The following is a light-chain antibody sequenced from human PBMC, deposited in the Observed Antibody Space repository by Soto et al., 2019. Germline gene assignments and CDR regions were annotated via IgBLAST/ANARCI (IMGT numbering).Light chain of an antibody. CDR1: SRDVGGFDF. Sequence: QSALTQPRSVSGTPGQSVTISCSGTSRDVGGFDFVSWYQQSPGEGPRLLIYDVTKRPSGVPARFSGAKSGNTASLTISPLQAEDEGDYYCQVWDGDSEHVVFGGGTKLTVL. J-gene: IGLJ2*01. CDR2: DVT. V-gene: IGLV2-11*01. CDR3: QVWDGDSEHVV.